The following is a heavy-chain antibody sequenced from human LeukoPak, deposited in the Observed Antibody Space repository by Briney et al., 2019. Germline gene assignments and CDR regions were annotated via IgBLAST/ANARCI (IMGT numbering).Heavy chain of an antibody. D-gene: IGHD4-17*01. CDR3: ARVNDYGDFDY. J-gene: IGHJ4*02. CDR2: INPSGGNT. Sequence: GASVKVSCKASGYTFTSYYMHWVRQAPGQGLEWMGIINPSGGNTGYAQKFQGRVTMTRNTSISTAYMELSSLRSEDTAVYYCARVNDYGDFDYWGQGTLVTVSS. CDR1: GYTFTSYY. V-gene: IGHV1-46*01.